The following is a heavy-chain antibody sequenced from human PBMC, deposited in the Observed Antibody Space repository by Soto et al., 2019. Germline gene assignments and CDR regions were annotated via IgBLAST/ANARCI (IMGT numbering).Heavy chain of an antibody. CDR1: GGTFSSYT. CDR3: AREYDCSSTSCYYYYYYGMDV. J-gene: IGHJ6*02. D-gene: IGHD2-2*01. Sequence: QVQLVQSGAEVKKPGSSVKVSCKASGGTFSSYTISWVRQAPGQGLEWMGRIIPILGIANYAQKFQGRVTITAEKSTSTAYMELSSLRSEDTAVYYCAREYDCSSTSCYYYYYYGMDVWGQGTTVTVSS. V-gene: IGHV1-69*08. CDR2: IIPILGIA.